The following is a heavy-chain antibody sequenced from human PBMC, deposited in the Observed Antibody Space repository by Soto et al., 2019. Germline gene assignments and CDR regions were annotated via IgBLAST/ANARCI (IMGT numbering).Heavy chain of an antibody. CDR3: ARVLARQISKAAALYY. V-gene: IGHV3-21*01. J-gene: IGHJ4*02. Sequence: GGSLRLSCAASGFTFSSYSMNWVRQAPGKGLEWVSSISSSSSYIYYADSVKGRFTISRDNAKNSLYLQMNSLRAEDTAVYYCARVLARQISKAAALYYWGQGTLVTVSS. CDR1: GFTFSSYS. CDR2: ISSSSSYI. D-gene: IGHD6-13*01.